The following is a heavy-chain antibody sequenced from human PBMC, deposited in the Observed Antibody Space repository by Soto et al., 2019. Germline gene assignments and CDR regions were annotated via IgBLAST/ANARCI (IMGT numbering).Heavy chain of an antibody. CDR3: ARDSATPFDY. J-gene: IGHJ4*02. V-gene: IGHV1-69*04. CDR2: IIPILGIA. Sequence: SVNVSCKASAGTFSSYSVSWVRQAPGQGLEWMGRIIPILGIANYAQKFQGRVTITADKSTSTAYMELSSLRSEDTAVYYCARDSATPFDYWGQGTLVTVSS. CDR1: AGTFSSYS. D-gene: IGHD2-15*01.